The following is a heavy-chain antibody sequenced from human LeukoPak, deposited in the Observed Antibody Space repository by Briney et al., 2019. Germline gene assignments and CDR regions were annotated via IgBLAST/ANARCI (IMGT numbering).Heavy chain of an antibody. CDR1: GGSFSGYY. CDR3: ARRLGRKFGERFYYYHYMDV. Sequence: SETLSLTCAVYGGSFSGYYWSWIRQPPGKGLEWIGEINHSGSTNYNPSLKSRVTISVDTSKNQFSLKVSSVTAADTAVYYCARRLGRKFGERFYYYHYMDVWGKGTTVTVSS. V-gene: IGHV4-34*01. J-gene: IGHJ6*03. CDR2: INHSGST. D-gene: IGHD3-10*01.